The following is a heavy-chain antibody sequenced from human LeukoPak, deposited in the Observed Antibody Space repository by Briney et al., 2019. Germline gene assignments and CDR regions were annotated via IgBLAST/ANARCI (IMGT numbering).Heavy chain of an antibody. CDR2: IYYSGST. Sequence: SETLSLTCTVSGVSNSSTSYFWGWIRQPPGRGLEWIGGIYYSGSTYYNPSLKSRVTISVDSSKNQFSLKLTSVTAADTAVYYCARRAGGFHPWGQGTLVTVSP. V-gene: IGHV4-39*01. CDR1: GVSNSSTSYF. J-gene: IGHJ5*02. CDR3: ARRAGGFHP. D-gene: IGHD3-10*01.